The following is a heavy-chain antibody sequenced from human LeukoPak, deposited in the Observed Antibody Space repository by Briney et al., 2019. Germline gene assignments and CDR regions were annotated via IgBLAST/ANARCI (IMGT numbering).Heavy chain of an antibody. V-gene: IGHV3-64*02. Sequence: GGSLRRSCAASGFTFTNYAMHWVRQAPGKGLESVSAITSDGVSSYHADSVKGRFTISRDNSKNTLYLQMGSLRAEDMAVYFCARVGSYSAFDLWGQGTMVTVSS. CDR1: GFTFTNYA. D-gene: IGHD1-26*01. J-gene: IGHJ3*01. CDR3: ARVGSYSAFDL. CDR2: ITSDGVSS.